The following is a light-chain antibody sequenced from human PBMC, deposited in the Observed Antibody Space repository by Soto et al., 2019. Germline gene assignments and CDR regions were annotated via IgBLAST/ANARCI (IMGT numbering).Light chain of an antibody. CDR3: GQFVSAPPRT. J-gene: IGKJ1*01. Sequence: EIVLTQSPATLSVSPGERATLSCRASQSVGSSLAWYQQEPGQAPRLLIYGASKRANGIPDRFSGGGSGTDLSLDISRLEPEDCAMYAGGQFVSAPPRTFGQGTKVDIK. V-gene: IGKV3-20*01. CDR1: QSVGSS. CDR2: GAS.